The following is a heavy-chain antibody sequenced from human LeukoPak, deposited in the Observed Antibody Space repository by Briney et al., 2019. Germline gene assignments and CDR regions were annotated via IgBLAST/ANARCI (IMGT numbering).Heavy chain of an antibody. CDR2: INHSGST. V-gene: IGHV4-34*01. CDR3: ARDFDSSGYYDY. J-gene: IGHJ4*02. CDR1: GGSFSGYY. Sequence: SETLSLTCAVYGGSFSGYYWSWIRQPPGKGLEWIGEINHSGSTNYNPSLKSRVTISVDTSKNQFPLKLSSVTAADTAVYYCARDFDSSGYYDYWGQGTLVTVSS. D-gene: IGHD3-22*01.